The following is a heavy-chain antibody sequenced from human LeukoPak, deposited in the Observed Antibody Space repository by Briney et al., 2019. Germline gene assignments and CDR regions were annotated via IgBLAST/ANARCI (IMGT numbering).Heavy chain of an antibody. CDR2: IDPSDSYT. CDR1: GYIFTSYW. CDR3: ARRLYSGDEAYDY. Sequence: GESLKISCKGSGYIFTSYWINWVRQTPGKGLEWMGRIDPSDSYTKYSPSFQVHVTISADKSISTAYLQWSSLKASDTAMYYCARRLYSGDEAYDYWGQGTLVTVSS. D-gene: IGHD5-12*01. J-gene: IGHJ4*02. V-gene: IGHV5-10-1*01.